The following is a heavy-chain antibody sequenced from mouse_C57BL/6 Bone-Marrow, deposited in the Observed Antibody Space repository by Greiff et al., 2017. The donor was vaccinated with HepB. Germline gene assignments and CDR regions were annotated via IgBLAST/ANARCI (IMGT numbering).Heavy chain of an antibody. V-gene: IGHV1-15*01. D-gene: IGHD4-1*01. CDR1: GYTFTDYE. J-gene: IGHJ3*01. CDR3: TRLELLGPFAY. CDR2: IDPETGGT. Sequence: QVHVKQSGAELVRPGASVTLSCKASGYTFTDYEMHWVKQTPVHGLEWIGAIDPETGGTAYNQKFKGKAILTADKSSSTAYMELRSLTSEDSAVYYCTRLELLGPFAYWGQGTLVTVSA.